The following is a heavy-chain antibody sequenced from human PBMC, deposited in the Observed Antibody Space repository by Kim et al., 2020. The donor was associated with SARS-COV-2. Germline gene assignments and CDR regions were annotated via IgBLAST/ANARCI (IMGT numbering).Heavy chain of an antibody. D-gene: IGHD1-7*01. Sequence: SETLSLTCTVSGGSVSSGSYYWSWIRQPPGKGLEWIGYIYYSGSTNYNPSLKSRVTISVDTSKNQFSLKLSSVTAADTAVYYCARDANWNYKEDGMDVWGQGTTVTVSS. V-gene: IGHV4-61*01. CDR1: GGSVSSGSYY. CDR3: ARDANWNYKEDGMDV. J-gene: IGHJ6*02. CDR2: IYYSGST.